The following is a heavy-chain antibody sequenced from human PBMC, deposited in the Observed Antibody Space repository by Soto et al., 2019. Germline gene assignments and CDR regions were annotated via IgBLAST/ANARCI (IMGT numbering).Heavy chain of an antibody. V-gene: IGHV4-59*01. CDR3: AREGGGASYYYYGMDV. CDR1: GGSIYIYY. CDR2: ISDGGST. D-gene: IGHD3-16*01. J-gene: IGHJ6*02. Sequence: SETLSLTCNVSGGSIYIYYWNWIRQSPGKGLEWIGYISDGGSTNYNPSLKSRVTISVDTSKKQFSLKLSSVTAADTAVYYCAREGGGASYYYYGMDVWGQGTTVTVSS.